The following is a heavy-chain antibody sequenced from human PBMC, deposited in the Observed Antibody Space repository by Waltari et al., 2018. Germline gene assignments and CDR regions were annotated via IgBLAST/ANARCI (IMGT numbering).Heavy chain of an antibody. D-gene: IGHD1-1*01. J-gene: IGHJ4*02. CDR3: AKSTTGTTTPDYFDY. V-gene: IGHV3-23*01. Sequence: EVQLLESGGGLVQPGGSLRLSCAASGFTFSSYAMSWVRQAPGKGLEWVAAISGSGGSTYYADSVKGRFTISRDNSKNTLYLQMNSLRAEDTAVYYCAKSTTGTTTPDYFDYWGQGTLVTVSS. CDR2: ISGSGGST. CDR1: GFTFSSYA.